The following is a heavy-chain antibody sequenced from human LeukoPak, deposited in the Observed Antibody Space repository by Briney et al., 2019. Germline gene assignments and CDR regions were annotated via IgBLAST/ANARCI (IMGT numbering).Heavy chain of an antibody. CDR3: ARGGGIAAPLGY. CDR1: SGSISSSSYY. J-gene: IGHJ4*02. V-gene: IGHV4-39*07. Sequence: SETLSLTCTVSSGSISSSSYYWGWIRQPPGKGLEWIGSIYYSGSTYYNPSLKSRVTISVDTSKNQFSLKLSSVTAADTAVYYCARGGGIAAPLGYWGQGTLVTVSS. D-gene: IGHD6-13*01. CDR2: IYYSGST.